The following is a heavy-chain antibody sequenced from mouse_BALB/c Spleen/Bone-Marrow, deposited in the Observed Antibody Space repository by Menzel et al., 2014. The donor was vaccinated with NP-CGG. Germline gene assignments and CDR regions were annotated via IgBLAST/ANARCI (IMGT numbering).Heavy chain of an antibody. CDR3: TREDYRYDCFAY. D-gene: IGHD2-14*01. J-gene: IGHJ3*01. CDR2: IYPGSGST. Sequence: LKQSGSELVRPGASVKLSCKASGYTFTSYRMHWVKQRHGQGLEWIGNIYPGSGSTNYDEKFKSKGTLTVDTSSSTAYMHLSSLTSEDSAVYYCTREDYRYDCFAYWGQGTLVTVSA. CDR1: GYTFTSYR. V-gene: IGHV1S22*01.